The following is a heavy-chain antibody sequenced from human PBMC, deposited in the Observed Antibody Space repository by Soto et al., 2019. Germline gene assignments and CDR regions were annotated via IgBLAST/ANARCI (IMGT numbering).Heavy chain of an antibody. V-gene: IGHV3-11*01. J-gene: IGHJ6*02. CDR1: GFTFVDYY. CDR2: ISSTGSST. Sequence: GGSLRLSCAASGFTFVDYYMSWILQAPWKGLEWVSYISSTGSSTYYVDSVRGRFTISRDNAKNSLYLQMNSPRAEDTAVYYCARDYYDSSGPGYGMDVWGQGTTVTVSS. CDR3: ARDYYDSSGPGYGMDV. D-gene: IGHD3-22*01.